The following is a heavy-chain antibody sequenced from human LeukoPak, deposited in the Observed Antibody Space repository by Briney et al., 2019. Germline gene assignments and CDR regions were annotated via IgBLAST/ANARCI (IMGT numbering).Heavy chain of an antibody. J-gene: IGHJ4*02. CDR2: IYYSGST. CDR3: ARASRRYYFDC. Sequence: PSETLSLTCTVSGGSISSHYWSWIRQPPGKGLEWIGYIYYSGSTNYNPSLKSRVTMSVDTSKNQFSLKLSSVTAADTAVYYCARASRRYYFDCWGQGTLVTVSS. D-gene: IGHD4-17*01. V-gene: IGHV4-59*11. CDR1: GGSISSHY.